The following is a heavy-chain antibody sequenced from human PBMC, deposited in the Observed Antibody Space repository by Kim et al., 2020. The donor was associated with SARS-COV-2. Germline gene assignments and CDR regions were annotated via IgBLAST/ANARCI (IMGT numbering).Heavy chain of an antibody. CDR2: ISYDGSNK. Sequence: GGSLRLSCAASGFTFSSYGMHWVRQAPGKGLEWVAVISYDGSNKYYADSVKGRFTISRDNSKNTMYLQMNSLRAEDTAVYYCAKDLSLCGMDVWGRGTTVTVSS. CDR3: AKDLSLCGMDV. V-gene: IGHV3-30*18. J-gene: IGHJ6*02. CDR1: GFTFSSYG.